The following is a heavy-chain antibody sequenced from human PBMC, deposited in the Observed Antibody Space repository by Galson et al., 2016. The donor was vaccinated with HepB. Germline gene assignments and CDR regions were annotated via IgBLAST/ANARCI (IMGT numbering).Heavy chain of an antibody. J-gene: IGHJ4*02. CDR3: ARHIGGRGYFDC. D-gene: IGHD2-21*01. CDR2: MSGDGGVT. V-gene: IGHV3-74*01. CDR1: GLTFSTSW. Sequence: SLRLSCAVSGLTFSTSWMHWVRQAPGEGLVWVSRMSGDGGVTDYADSVKGRFTISRDNAKNTLYLQMNSLRAEDTALYYCARHIGGRGYFDCWGQGALVTVSS.